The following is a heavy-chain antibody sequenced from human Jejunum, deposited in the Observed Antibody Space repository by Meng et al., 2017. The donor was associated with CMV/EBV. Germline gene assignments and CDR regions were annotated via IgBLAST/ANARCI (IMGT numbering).Heavy chain of an antibody. J-gene: IGHJ4*02. CDR2: ININTGNP. CDR1: GYTFLSSS. Sequence: VQLVTCVSWLQWPGASVQLSCQADGYTFLSSSMDGVRHAPGQRLEWMGWININTGNPTYAQGFTGRFVFSLDTSVSTAYLQIDSLKADDTAVYYCARGNGWRFDYWGQGTLVTVSS. V-gene: IGHV7-4-1*01. D-gene: IGHD6-19*01. CDR3: ARGNGWRFDY.